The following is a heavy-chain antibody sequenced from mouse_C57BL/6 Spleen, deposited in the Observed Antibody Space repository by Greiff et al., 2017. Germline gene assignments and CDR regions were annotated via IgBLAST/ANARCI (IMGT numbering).Heavy chain of an antibody. D-gene: IGHD1-1*01. J-gene: IGHJ3*01. CDR1: GYTFTDYN. CDR2: INPNNGGT. Sequence: EVQLQQSGPELVKPGASVKIPCKASGYTFTDYNMDWVKQSHGKSLEWIGDINPNNGGTIYNQKFKGKATLTVDKSSSTAYMELRSLTSEDTAVYYCARRGFYYGSSYVGAWFAYWGQGTLVTVSA. CDR3: ARRGFYYGSSYVGAWFAY. V-gene: IGHV1-18*01.